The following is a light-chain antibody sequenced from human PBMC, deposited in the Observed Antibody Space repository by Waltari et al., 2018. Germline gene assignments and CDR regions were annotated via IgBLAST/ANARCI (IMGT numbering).Light chain of an antibody. V-gene: IGLV1-47*02. CDR1: SSNIGSNY. CDR2: NND. CDR3: SAWDDSLTDAL. J-gene: IGLJ2*01. Sequence: QSVLTQPPSASGAPGQSVTISCSGSSSNIGSNYIYWYQQFSGKAPKLLIYNNDQRPSGVPDRFSASKAGTSASLAISWLQSKDEADYYCSAWDDSLTDALFGGGTRLTVL.